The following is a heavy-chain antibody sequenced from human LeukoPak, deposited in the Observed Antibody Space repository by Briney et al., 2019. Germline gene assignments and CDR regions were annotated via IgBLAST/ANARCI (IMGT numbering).Heavy chain of an antibody. CDR2: IIPILGIA. J-gene: IGHJ5*02. V-gene: IGHV1-69*04. CDR3: ARVWTVTTLAPNNWFDP. Sequence: GASVKVSCKASGGTFSSYAISWVRQAPGQGLEWMGRIIPILGIANYAQKLQGRVTMTTDTSTSTAYMELRSLRSDDTAVYYCARVWTVTTLAPNNWFDPWGQGTLVTVSS. CDR1: GGTFSSYA. D-gene: IGHD4-17*01.